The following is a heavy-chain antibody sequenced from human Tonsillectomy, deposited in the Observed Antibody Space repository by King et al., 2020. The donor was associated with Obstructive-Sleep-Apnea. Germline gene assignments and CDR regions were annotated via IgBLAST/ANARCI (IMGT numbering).Heavy chain of an antibody. J-gene: IGHJ4*02. D-gene: IGHD6-13*01. CDR2: IYYSGST. CDR1: GGSISNYY. CDR3: ARDLSSSWYYFDY. Sequence: VQLQESGPGLVKPSETLSLTCTVSGGSISNYYCSWIRQPPGKGLEWIGYIYYSGSTNYNPSLKSRVTISVDTSKNQFSLKLSSLTAADTAVYYCARDLSSSWYYFDYWGQGTLVTVSS. V-gene: IGHV4-59*01.